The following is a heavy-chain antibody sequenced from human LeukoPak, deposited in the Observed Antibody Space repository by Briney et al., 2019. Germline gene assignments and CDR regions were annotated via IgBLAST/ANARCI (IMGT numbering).Heavy chain of an antibody. CDR1: GFSFTNYA. V-gene: IGHV3-23*01. Sequence: GGSLRLSCAASGFSFTNYAMSWVRQAPGKGLEWVSAISGSGGSTYYADSVKGRFTISRDNSKNTLYLQMNSLRAEDTAVYYCAKGPLHYGSGSLYFVDYWGQGTLVTVSS. J-gene: IGHJ4*02. CDR2: ISGSGGST. CDR3: AKGPLHYGSGSLYFVDY. D-gene: IGHD3-10*01.